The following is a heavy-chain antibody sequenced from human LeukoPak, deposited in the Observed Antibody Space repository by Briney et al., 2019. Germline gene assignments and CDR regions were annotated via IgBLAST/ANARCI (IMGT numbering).Heavy chain of an antibody. CDR1: GFTVSSNY. D-gene: IGHD6-19*01. Sequence: PGGSLRLSCAASGFTVSSNYMSWVRQAPGKGLEWVSVIYSGGSTYYADSVKGRFTISRDNSKNTLYLQMNSLRAEDTAVYYCARRRAGVYGMDVWGQGTTVTVSS. CDR3: ARRRAGVYGMDV. V-gene: IGHV3-66*01. CDR2: IYSGGST. J-gene: IGHJ6*02.